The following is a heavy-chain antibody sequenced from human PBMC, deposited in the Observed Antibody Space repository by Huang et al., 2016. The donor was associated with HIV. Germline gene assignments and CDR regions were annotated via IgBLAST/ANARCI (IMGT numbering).Heavy chain of an antibody. CDR2: ISTNNGDT. Sequence: QVQLVQSGGEVKKPGASVKVSCKASDYTFTSYGSSWVRQAPGKGLEWMGWISTNNGDTNYAQKFQGRVTMTTDTSTSTAYMELRSLRSDDTAVYYCGGSSGYWSFDYWGQGTLVTVSS. CDR1: DYTFTSYG. J-gene: IGHJ4*02. CDR3: GGSSGYWSFDY. D-gene: IGHD3-22*01. V-gene: IGHV1-18*04.